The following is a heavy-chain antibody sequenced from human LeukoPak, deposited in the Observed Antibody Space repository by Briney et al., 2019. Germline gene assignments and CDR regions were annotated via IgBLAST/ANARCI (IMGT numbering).Heavy chain of an antibody. V-gene: IGHV1-2*02. CDR3: ARPGYSSGWYKNYYYGMDV. D-gene: IGHD6-19*01. CDR2: INPNSGGT. J-gene: IGHJ6*02. Sequence: GASVKVSCKASGYTFTGYYMHWVRQAPGQGLEWMGWINPNSGGTNYAQKFQGRVTMTRDTSISTAYMELSRLRSDDTAVYYCARPGYSSGWYKNYYYGMDVWGQGTTVTVSS. CDR1: GYTFTGYY.